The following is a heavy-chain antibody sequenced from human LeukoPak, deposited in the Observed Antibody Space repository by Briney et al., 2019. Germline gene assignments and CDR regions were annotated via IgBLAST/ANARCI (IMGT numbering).Heavy chain of an antibody. CDR2: ISTNGDRT. CDR3: AKDKGWGYSAYDCYGMDV. Sequence: GGSLRLSCAASGLTFSNYAMTWVRQAPGKGLEWVSAISTNGDRTYYADSVKGRFTVSRDNFKNTLYLQMNSLRAEDTAVYYCAKDKGWGYSAYDCYGMDVWGQGTTVTVSS. CDR1: GLTFSNYA. J-gene: IGHJ6*02. D-gene: IGHD1-26*01. V-gene: IGHV3-23*01.